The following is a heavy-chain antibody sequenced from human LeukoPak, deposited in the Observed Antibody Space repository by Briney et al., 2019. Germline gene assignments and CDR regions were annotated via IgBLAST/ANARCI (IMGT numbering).Heavy chain of an antibody. V-gene: IGHV4-59*08. CDR1: GGSVSGYY. Sequence: SETLSLTCVVSGGSVSGYYWGWIRQPPGRGLEWIGYVYYSGSTYYNPSLKSRVTISVDTSKNQFSLKLSSVTAADTAVYYCARVGIVAPRNFDYWGQGTLVTVSS. J-gene: IGHJ4*02. D-gene: IGHD2-15*01. CDR2: VYYSGST. CDR3: ARVGIVAPRNFDY.